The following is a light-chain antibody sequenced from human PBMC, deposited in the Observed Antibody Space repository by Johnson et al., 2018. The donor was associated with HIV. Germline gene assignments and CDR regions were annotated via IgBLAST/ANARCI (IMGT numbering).Light chain of an antibody. V-gene: IGLV1-51*01. CDR3: GTWDSSLSARYV. J-gene: IGLJ1*01. Sequence: QSVLTQPPSVSAAPGQKVTISCSGSRSNIGNNYVSWYQQLPGTAPKLLIYDNNKRPSGIPDRFSGSKSGTSATLGITGLQTGDEADYYCGTWDSSLSARYVFGTGTKVTVL. CDR2: DNN. CDR1: RSNIGNNY.